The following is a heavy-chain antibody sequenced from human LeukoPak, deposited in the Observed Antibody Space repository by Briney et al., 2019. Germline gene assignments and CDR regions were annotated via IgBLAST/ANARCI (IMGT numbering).Heavy chain of an antibody. J-gene: IGHJ4*02. CDR3: ARDQSPDFWSGRKKYYFDY. CDR2: ISSSSSYI. V-gene: IGHV3-21*01. CDR1: GFTFSSYS. D-gene: IGHD3-3*01. Sequence: GGSLRLSCAASGFTFSSYSMNWVRQAPGKGLEWVSSISSSSSYIYYADSVEGRFTISRDNAKNSLYLQMNSLRAEDTAVYYCARDQSPDFWSGRKKYYFDYWGQGTLVTVSS.